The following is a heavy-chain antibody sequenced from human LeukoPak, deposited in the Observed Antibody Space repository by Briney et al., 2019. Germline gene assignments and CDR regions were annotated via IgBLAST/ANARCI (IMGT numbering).Heavy chain of an antibody. CDR1: GYTFTSYD. D-gene: IGHD3-3*01. CDR3: ARGDYDFWSGYSWFDP. CDR2: MNPNSGNT. Sequence: GASVKVSCKASGYTFTSYDINWVRQATGQGLEWMGWMNPNSGNTGYAQKFQGRVTITADESTSTAYMELSSLRSEDTAVYYCARGDYDFWSGYSWFDPWGQGTLVTVSS. V-gene: IGHV1-8*01. J-gene: IGHJ5*02.